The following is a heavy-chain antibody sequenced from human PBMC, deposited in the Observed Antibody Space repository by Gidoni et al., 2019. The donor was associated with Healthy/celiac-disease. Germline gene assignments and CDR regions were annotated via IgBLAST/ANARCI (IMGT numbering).Heavy chain of an antibody. CDR1: GFTFSSYW. J-gene: IGHJ3*02. Sequence: EVQLVESGGGLVQPGGSLRLSCAASGFTFSSYWMHWVRHAPGKGLVWVSRINSDGSSTSYADSVKGRFTISRDNAKNTLYLQMNSLRAEDTAVYYCARGGPGAMVRGVYDAFDIWGQGTMVTVSS. CDR2: INSDGSST. D-gene: IGHD3-10*01. V-gene: IGHV3-74*01. CDR3: ARGGPGAMVRGVYDAFDI.